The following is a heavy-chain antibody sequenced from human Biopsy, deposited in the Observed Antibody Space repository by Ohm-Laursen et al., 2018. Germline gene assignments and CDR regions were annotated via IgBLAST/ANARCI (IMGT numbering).Heavy chain of an antibody. CDR2: IYTSGSP. V-gene: IGHV4-4*07. CDR1: GDSINNYY. CDR3: ALAAAQTVTHFDY. J-gene: IGHJ4*02. D-gene: IGHD4-17*01. Sequence: SETLSLTCTVSGDSINNYYWSWIRQPAGKGLEWIGRIYTSGSPNYNLSLESRVTMSVDTSKNQFSLNLRSVTAADTAVYYCALAAAQTVTHFDYWGQGTLVTVSS.